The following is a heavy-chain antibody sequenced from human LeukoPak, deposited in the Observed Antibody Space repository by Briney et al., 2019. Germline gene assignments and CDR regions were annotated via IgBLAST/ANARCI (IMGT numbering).Heavy chain of an antibody. D-gene: IGHD5-12*01. CDR1: GFTFDDYA. CDR2: INWNSDSI. J-gene: IGHJ4*02. Sequence: PGWSLRLSCAVSGFTFDDYAMHWVRQVPGKGLEWVSGINWNSDSIGYADSVKGRFTTSRDNAKNSLYLQMNSLRAEDTAFYYCAINGGGDSGYGNFDYWGQGTLVTVSS. CDR3: AINGGGDSGYGNFDY. V-gene: IGHV3-9*01.